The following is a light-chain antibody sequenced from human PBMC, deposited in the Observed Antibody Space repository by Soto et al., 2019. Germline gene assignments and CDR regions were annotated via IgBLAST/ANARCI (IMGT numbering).Light chain of an antibody. V-gene: IGKV4-1*01. Sequence: DIVMTQSPDSLAVSLGERATINFKSIQSFLDNSNNKNYIAWYQQKPGQPPKLLIYWAPTRESGVPDRFSGSGSGTDFTLTISTLQAEDVAIYHCQQYFTTPITFGQGTKVDIK. J-gene: IGKJ1*01. CDR2: WAP. CDR3: QQYFTTPIT. CDR1: QSFLDNSNNKNY.